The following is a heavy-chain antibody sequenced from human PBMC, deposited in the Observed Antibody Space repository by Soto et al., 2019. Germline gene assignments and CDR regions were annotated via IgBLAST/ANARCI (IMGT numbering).Heavy chain of an antibody. CDR1: GFTFSNAW. CDR2: IKSKTDGGTT. CDR3: ARRYCSGGSCYSRGAFDI. Sequence: EVQLVESGGGLVKPGGSLRLSCAASGFTFSNAWMSWVRQAPGKWLEWVGRIKSKTDGGTTDYAAPVTGRFTISRDDSNNTLYLQMDSLRAEYTAVYYCARRYCSGGSCYSRGAFDIWGQGTMVTVSS. V-gene: IGHV3-15*01. D-gene: IGHD2-15*01. J-gene: IGHJ3*02.